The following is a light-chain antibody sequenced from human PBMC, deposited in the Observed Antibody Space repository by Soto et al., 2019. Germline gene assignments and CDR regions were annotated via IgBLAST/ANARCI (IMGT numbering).Light chain of an antibody. J-gene: IGLJ3*02. CDR3: SSSTTTTSLVV. CDR2: DVS. CDR1: SSDIGDYNY. V-gene: IGLV2-14*01. Sequence: QSVLTQPASVSGSPGQSITISCTGTSSDIGDYNYVSWYQQYPGKVPKLVIYDVSHRPSGVSNRFSGSKSGNKASLTISGLQAEDEADYYCSSSTTTTSLVVFGGGTKLTVL.